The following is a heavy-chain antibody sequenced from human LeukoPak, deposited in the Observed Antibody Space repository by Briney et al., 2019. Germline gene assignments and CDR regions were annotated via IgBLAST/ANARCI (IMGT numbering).Heavy chain of an antibody. CDR2: ISYSGST. CDR3: ASLGAYFDY. J-gene: IGHJ4*02. CDR1: GGSISSYY. Sequence: SETLSLTCTVSGGSISSYYWSWIRQPPGKGLEWIGYISYSGSTNYNPSLKSRVTISVDTSKNQFSLKLSSVTAADTAVYYCASLGAYFDYWGQGTLVTVSS. D-gene: IGHD1-26*01. V-gene: IGHV4-59*01.